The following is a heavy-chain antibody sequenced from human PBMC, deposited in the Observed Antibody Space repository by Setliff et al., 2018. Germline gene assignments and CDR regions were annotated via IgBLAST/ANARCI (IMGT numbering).Heavy chain of an antibody. V-gene: IGHV4-61*09. J-gene: IGHJ4*02. CDR2: IYTSGST. CDR1: GGSISSGSYY. CDR3: LRIRLVPHGHS. Sequence: SETLSLTCTVSGGSISSGSYYWSWIRQPAGKGLEWIGHIYTSGSTNYNPSLMSRITISVDASKNHFSLRLSSVTAADTAVYYCLRIRLVPHGHSWGQGTLVTVSS. D-gene: IGHD2-15*01.